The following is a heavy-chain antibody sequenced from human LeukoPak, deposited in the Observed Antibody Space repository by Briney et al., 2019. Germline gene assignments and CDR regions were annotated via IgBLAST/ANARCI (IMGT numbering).Heavy chain of an antibody. Sequence: ASVKVSGKASGYTFIGYYIHWVRQAPGQGLEWMGRINPNSGGTNYAQKFQGRVTMTRDTSISTAYMELSRLRSDDTAVYYCARAEDGYGVYWGQGTLVTVSS. CDR2: INPNSGGT. V-gene: IGHV1-2*06. J-gene: IGHJ4*02. CDR1: GYTFIGYY. D-gene: IGHD5-24*01. CDR3: ARAEDGYGVY.